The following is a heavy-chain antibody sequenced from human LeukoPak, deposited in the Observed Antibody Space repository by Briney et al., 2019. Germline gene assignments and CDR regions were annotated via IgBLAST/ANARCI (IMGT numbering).Heavy chain of an antibody. J-gene: IGHJ4*02. Sequence: GESLKISCKGSGYSFTSYWIGWVRQMPGKGLEWMAIIYPGDSDTRYSPSFQGRVTISADKSISTAYLQWSSLKASDTAMYYCVLAAASNVFDYWGQGTLVTVSS. CDR2: IYPGDSDT. CDR1: GYSFTSYW. CDR3: VLAAASNVFDY. D-gene: IGHD6-13*01. V-gene: IGHV5-51*01.